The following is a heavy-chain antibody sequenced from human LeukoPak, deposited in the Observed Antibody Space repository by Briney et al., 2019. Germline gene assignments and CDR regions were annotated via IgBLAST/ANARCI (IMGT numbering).Heavy chain of an antibody. CDR3: APLPAAMKGHGWFDP. D-gene: IGHD2-2*01. CDR1: GGSISSSTYY. CDR2: MNYGGST. V-gene: IGHV4-39*01. J-gene: IGHJ5*02. Sequence: SETLSLTCTVSGGSISSSTYYWAWIRQPPGKGLEWIGSMNYGGSTYYNPSLKSRVTIPVDTSKNQVSLKLSSVTAADTAVYYCAPLPAAMKGHGWFDPWGQGTLVTVSS.